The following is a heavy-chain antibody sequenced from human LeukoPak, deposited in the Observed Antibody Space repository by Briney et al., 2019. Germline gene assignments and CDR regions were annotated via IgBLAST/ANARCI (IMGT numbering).Heavy chain of an antibody. CDR2: INHSGST. D-gene: IGHD3-10*01. V-gene: IGHV4-34*01. J-gene: IGHJ4*02. Sequence: MASETLSLTCAVYGGSFSGYYWSWIRQPPGKGLEWIGEINHSGSTNYNPSLKSRVTISVDTSKNQFSLKLSSVTAADTAVYYCARARAWWKLWSYFDYWGQGTLVTVSS. CDR1: GGSFSGYY. CDR3: ARARAWWKLWSYFDY.